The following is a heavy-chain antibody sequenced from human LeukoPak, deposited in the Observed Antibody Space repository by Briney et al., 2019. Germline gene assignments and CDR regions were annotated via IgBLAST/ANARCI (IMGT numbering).Heavy chain of an antibody. CDR1: GFTFSTYN. Sequence: GGSLRLSCAASGFTFSTYNMNWVRQAPGKGLEWLSSITSSSSYIYYADSVKGRFTISRDNAKNSLYLQMNSLRGEDTAVYYCAKGRWGLTINNFDIWGQGTMVTVSS. CDR2: ITSSSSYI. D-gene: IGHD3-9*01. J-gene: IGHJ3*02. V-gene: IGHV3-21*04. CDR3: AKGRWGLTINNFDI.